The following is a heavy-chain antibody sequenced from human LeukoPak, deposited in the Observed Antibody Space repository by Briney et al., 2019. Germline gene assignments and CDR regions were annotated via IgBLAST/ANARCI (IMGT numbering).Heavy chain of an antibody. V-gene: IGHV3-11*04. J-gene: IGHJ4*02. CDR1: GFNFSDYY. Sequence: GGSLRLSCAASGFNFSDYYMSWVPQAPGNGLQWVSYISSSGSTIYYADSVKGRFTISRDNAKNSLYLQMNSLRAEDTAVYYCARASSGTYSETDYWGQGTLVTVSS. CDR3: ARASSGTYSETDY. D-gene: IGHD1-26*01. CDR2: ISSSGSTI.